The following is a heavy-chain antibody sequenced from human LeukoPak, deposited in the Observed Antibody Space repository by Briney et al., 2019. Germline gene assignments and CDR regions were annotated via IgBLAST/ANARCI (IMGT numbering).Heavy chain of an antibody. Sequence: GGSLRLSCAASGFTFSSYGMHWVRQAPGKGLEWVAVIWYDGSNKYYADSVKGRFTISRDNSKNTLYLQMNSLRADDTAVYYCARDGYNSGYLKALDYWGQGTLLTVSS. V-gene: IGHV3-33*01. J-gene: IGHJ4*02. CDR2: IWYDGSNK. D-gene: IGHD5-18*01. CDR1: GFTFSSYG. CDR3: ARDGYNSGYLKALDY.